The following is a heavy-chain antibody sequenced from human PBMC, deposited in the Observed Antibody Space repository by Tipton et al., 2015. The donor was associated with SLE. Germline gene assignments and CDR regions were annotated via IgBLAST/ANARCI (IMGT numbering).Heavy chain of an antibody. D-gene: IGHD5-24*01. CDR1: GGSISSSNNY. J-gene: IGHJ5*02. CDR2: IYYSGRT. CDR3: ARMRGGYNAHH. V-gene: IGHV4-39*07. Sequence: GLVKPSETLSLTCTVSGGSISSSNNYWDWIRQPPGKGLEWIGTIYYSGRTDYNPSLKSRVTMSVDTSMNQFSLKVKSVTTADTAVYYCARMRGGYNAHHWGQEILVTVSS.